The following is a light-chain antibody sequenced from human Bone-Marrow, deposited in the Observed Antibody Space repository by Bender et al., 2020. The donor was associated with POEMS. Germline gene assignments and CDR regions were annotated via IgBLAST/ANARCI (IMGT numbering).Light chain of an antibody. Sequence: QSALTQPASVSGSPGQSITISCTGTSSDIGTYNYVSWYQQHPGKAPQLMIFEVSNRPSGLSNRFSGSKSGNTASLTLSGFQAEDEAHYYCSSFTTSRTDVFGTGTKVTVL. V-gene: IGLV2-14*01. CDR3: SSFTTSRTDV. CDR1: SSDIGTYNY. J-gene: IGLJ1*01. CDR2: EVS.